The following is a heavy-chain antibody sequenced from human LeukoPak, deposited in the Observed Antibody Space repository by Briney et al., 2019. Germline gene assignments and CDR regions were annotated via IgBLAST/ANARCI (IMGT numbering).Heavy chain of an antibody. Sequence: GGSLRLSCAASGFTFSSYAMSWVRQAPGEGLEWVSAISGSGGSTYYADSVKGRFTISRDNSKNTLYLQMNSLRAEDTAVYYCAKDKDSSGYYPDAFDIWGQGTMVTVSS. CDR3: AKDKDSSGYYPDAFDI. CDR1: GFTFSSYA. V-gene: IGHV3-23*01. D-gene: IGHD3-22*01. J-gene: IGHJ3*02. CDR2: ISGSGGST.